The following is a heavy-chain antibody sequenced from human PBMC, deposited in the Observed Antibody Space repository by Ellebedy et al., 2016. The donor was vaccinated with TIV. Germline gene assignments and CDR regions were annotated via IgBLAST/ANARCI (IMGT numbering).Heavy chain of an antibody. J-gene: IGHJ4*02. CDR1: GFTFSDYY. CDR3: AKDISHIHDY. Sequence: GESLKISXAASGFTFSDYYMSWIRQAPGKGLEWVSYISSSGSTIYYADSVKGRFTISRDNSKNTLYLQMNSLRAEDTAVYYCAKDISHIHDYWGQGTLVTVSS. CDR2: ISSSGSTI. V-gene: IGHV3-11*01.